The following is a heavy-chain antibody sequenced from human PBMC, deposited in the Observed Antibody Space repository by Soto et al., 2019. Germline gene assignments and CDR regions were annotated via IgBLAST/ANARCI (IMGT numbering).Heavy chain of an antibody. CDR2: INAGNGNT. V-gene: IGHV1-3*01. D-gene: IGHD6-19*01. CDR1: GYTFTSYA. J-gene: IGHJ4*02. CDR3: ARRGPVAGTVYNYFDY. Sequence: ASVKVSCKVSGYTFTSYAMHWVRQAPGQRLEWMGWINAGNGNTKYSQKFQGRVTITRDTSASTAYMELSSLRSEDTAVYYCARRGPVAGTVYNYFDYWGQGTLVTVSS.